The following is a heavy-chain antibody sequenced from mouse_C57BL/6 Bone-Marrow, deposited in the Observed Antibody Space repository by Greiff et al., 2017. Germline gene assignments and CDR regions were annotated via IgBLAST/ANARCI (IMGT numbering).Heavy chain of an antibody. CDR3: ARPQIYYYGSSSFAY. CDR1: GYAFSSSW. Sequence: QVQLQQSGPELVKPGASVKISCKASGYAFSSSWMNWVKQRPGKGLEWIGRIYPGDGDTNYKGKFKGKATLTADKSSSTAYMQLSSLTSEDSAVYFCARPQIYYYGSSSFAYWGQGTLVTVSA. V-gene: IGHV1-82*01. CDR2: IYPGDGDT. D-gene: IGHD1-1*01. J-gene: IGHJ3*01.